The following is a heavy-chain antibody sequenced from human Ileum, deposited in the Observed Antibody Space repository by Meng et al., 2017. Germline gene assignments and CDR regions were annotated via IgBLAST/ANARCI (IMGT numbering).Heavy chain of an antibody. CDR2: IYASVST. CDR1: GGSISNYY. V-gene: IGHV4-4*07. CDR3: VRDGSSSSGGTL. Sequence: QVQLQGPGPGLVKPPAPLSLTCQASGGSISNYYWSWIRQPAGKGLEWIGRIYASVSTNYNPSLKTRITMSVDTSKSQFSLKLTSITAADTAVYYCVRDGSSSSGGTLWGRGTLVTVSS. J-gene: IGHJ2*01. D-gene: IGHD2-2*01.